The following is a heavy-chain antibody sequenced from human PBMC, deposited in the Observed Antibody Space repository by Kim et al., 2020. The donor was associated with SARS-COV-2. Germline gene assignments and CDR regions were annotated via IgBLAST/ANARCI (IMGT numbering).Heavy chain of an antibody. Sequence: ASVKVSCKASGYTFTSYAMNWVRQAPGQGLEWMGWINTNTGNPTYAQGFTGRFVFSLDTSVSTAYLQISSLKAEDTAVYYCAREERKRKVLRYFDWLSRDPMEAFDIWGQGTMVTVSS. CDR2: INTNTGNP. J-gene: IGHJ3*02. V-gene: IGHV7-4-1*02. CDR1: GYTFTSYA. CDR3: AREERKRKVLRYFDWLSRDPMEAFDI. D-gene: IGHD3-9*01.